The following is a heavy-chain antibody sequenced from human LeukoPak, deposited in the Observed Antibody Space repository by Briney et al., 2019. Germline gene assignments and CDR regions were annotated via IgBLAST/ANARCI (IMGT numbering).Heavy chain of an antibody. V-gene: IGHV3-7*01. CDR2: IKQDGSEK. J-gene: IGHJ4*02. CDR3: ARVRFLDY. CDR1: GFTFSDYW. D-gene: IGHD3-3*01. Sequence: LTGGSLRLSCAASGFTFSDYWMSWVRQAPGKGLEWVANIKQDGSEKYYVDSVKGRFTISRDNAKNSLYLQVNSLRAEDTAVYYCARVRFLDYWGQGTLVTVSS.